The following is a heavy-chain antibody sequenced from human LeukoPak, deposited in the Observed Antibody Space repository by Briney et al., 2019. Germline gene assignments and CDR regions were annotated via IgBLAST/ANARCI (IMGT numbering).Heavy chain of an antibody. CDR2: ISGSGGST. J-gene: IGHJ6*03. D-gene: IGHD1-26*01. Sequence: GGSLRLSRAASGFTFSSYAMRWVRQAPGKGLEWVSAISGSGGSTYYADSVKGRFTISRDNSKNTLYLQMNSLRVEDTALYYCARRGVTVGAPPYMDVWGKGTTVTVSS. CDR1: GFTFSSYA. CDR3: ARRGVTVGAPPYMDV. V-gene: IGHV3-23*01.